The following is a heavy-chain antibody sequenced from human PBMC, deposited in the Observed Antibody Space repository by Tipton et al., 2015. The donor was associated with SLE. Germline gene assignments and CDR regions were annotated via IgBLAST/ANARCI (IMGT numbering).Heavy chain of an antibody. J-gene: IGHJ4*02. CDR2: IYYSGGT. Sequence: LRLSCSVSGGSISSSGYYWGWIRQPPGKGLEWIGTIYYSGGTSYNPSLKSRVTISVDTSKNQFSLKLNSVTAGDTAVYYCARQGTTRSPFDYWGRGTLVTVSS. CDR1: GGSISSSGYY. D-gene: IGHD1-14*01. CDR3: ARQGTTRSPFDY. V-gene: IGHV4-39*07.